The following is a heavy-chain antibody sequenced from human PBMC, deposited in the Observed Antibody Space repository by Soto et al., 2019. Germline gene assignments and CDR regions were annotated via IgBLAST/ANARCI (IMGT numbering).Heavy chain of an antibody. CDR2: IYYSGST. CDR3: AREGRAYYYLDYFDY. V-gene: IGHV4-39*02. J-gene: IGHJ4*02. Sequence: ETLSLTCTVSGGSISSSTYYWGWIRQPPGKGLEWIGAIYYSGSTYYNPSLKSRVTISVDTSKNQFSLKLSSVTAADTAVYYCAREGRAYYYLDYFDYWGQGTLVTVSS. CDR1: GGSISSSTYY. D-gene: IGHD3-22*01.